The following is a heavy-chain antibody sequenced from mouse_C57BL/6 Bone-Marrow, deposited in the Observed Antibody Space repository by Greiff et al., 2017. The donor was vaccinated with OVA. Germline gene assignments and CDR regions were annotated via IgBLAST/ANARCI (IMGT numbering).Heavy chain of an antibody. D-gene: IGHD4-1*01. J-gene: IGHJ3*01. V-gene: IGHV1-74*01. CDR3: AIGVNWAWFAY. CDR2: IHPSDSDT. CDR1: GYTFTSYW. Sequence: QVQLQQPGAELVKPGASVKVSCKASGYTFTSYWMHWVKQRPGQGLEWIGRIHPSDSDTNYNQKFKGKATLTVDKSSSTAYMQLSSLTSEDSAVYYCAIGVNWAWFAYWGQGTLVTVSA.